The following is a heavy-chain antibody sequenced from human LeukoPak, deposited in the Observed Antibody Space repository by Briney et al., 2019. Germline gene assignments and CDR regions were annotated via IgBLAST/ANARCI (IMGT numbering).Heavy chain of an antibody. Sequence: GGSLRLSCAASGFTFDDYTMHWVRQAPGKGLEWVSLISWDGGSTYYADSVKGRFTISRDNSKNTLYLQMNTLRADDTAVYYCAKDHGSSDWYYFDYWGQGTLVTVSS. CDR2: ISWDGGST. CDR3: AKDHGSSDWYYFDY. D-gene: IGHD6-13*01. CDR1: GFTFDDYT. V-gene: IGHV3-43*01. J-gene: IGHJ4*02.